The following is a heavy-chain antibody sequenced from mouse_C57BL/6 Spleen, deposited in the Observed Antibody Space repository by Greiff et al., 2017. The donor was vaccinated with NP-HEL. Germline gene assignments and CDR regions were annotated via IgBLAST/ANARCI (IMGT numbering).Heavy chain of an antibody. Sequence: QVQLQQPGAELVKPGASVKLSCKASGYTFTSYWMQWVKQRPGQGLEWIGEIDPSDSYTNYNQKFKGKATLTVDTSSSTAYMQLSSLTSEDSAVYYCARRRDHDATYAMDYWGQGTSVTVSS. D-gene: IGHD2-3*01. J-gene: IGHJ4*01. V-gene: IGHV1-50*01. CDR2: IDPSDSYT. CDR1: GYTFTSYW. CDR3: ARRRDHDATYAMDY.